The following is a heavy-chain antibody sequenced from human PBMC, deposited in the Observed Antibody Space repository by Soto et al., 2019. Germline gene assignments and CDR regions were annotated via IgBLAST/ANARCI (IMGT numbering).Heavy chain of an antibody. Sequence: GASVKVSCKALRGTFTNYAFSWVRQAPGQGLEWMGGIMPFFGSGNYAQKFQGRINITADESTSSVYLELTSLRSEDTAVYYCARDRAGYYSHFVYWGQGTLVTVS. CDR2: IMPFFGSG. V-gene: IGHV1-69*13. CDR3: ARDRAGYYSHFVY. CDR1: RGTFTNYA. D-gene: IGHD3-22*01. J-gene: IGHJ4*02.